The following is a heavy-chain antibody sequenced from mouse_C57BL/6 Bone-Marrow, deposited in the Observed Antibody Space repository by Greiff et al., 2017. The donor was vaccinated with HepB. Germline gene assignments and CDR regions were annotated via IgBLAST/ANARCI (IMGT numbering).Heavy chain of an antibody. CDR1: GFSLTSYG. CDR2: IWSGGST. CDR3: ARNRIYYYWYFDV. D-gene: IGHD1-1*01. V-gene: IGHV2-2*01. Sequence: VNLVESGPGLVQPSQSLSITCTVSGFSLTSYGVHWVRQSPGKGLEWLGVIWSGGSTDYNAAFISRLSISKDNSKSQVFFKMNSLQADDTAIYYCARNRIYYYWYFDVWGTGTTVTVSS. J-gene: IGHJ1*03.